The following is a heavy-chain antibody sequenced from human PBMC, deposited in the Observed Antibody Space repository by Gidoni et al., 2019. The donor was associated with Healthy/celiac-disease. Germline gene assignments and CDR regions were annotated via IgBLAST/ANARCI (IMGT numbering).Heavy chain of an antibody. CDR1: GGSISSCSYY. Sequence: QLQLQESGPGLVKPSQTLSLTCTVSGGSISSCSYYWSWIRQPAGKGLEWIGRIYNSGSTHYTPSLKSRVTISVDTSKNQFSQKLSSVTAADTAVYYCARESGVSFDIWGQGKMVTVSS. CDR2: IYNSGST. CDR3: ARESGVSFDI. D-gene: IGHD3-10*01. V-gene: IGHV4-61*02. J-gene: IGHJ3*02.